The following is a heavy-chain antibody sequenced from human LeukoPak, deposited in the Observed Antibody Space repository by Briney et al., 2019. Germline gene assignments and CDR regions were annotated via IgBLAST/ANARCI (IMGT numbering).Heavy chain of an antibody. J-gene: IGHJ4*02. CDR1: GFTFSSYW. D-gene: IGHD6-6*01. CDR2: IKQDGSEK. V-gene: IGHV3-7*01. Sequence: GGSLRLSCAASGFTFSSYWMSWVRQAPGKGLEWVANIKQDGSEKYYVDSVKGRFTISRDNAKNSLYLQMNSLRAEDTAVYYCARESRSIAARDDYWGQGTLVTVSS. CDR3: ARESRSIAARDDY.